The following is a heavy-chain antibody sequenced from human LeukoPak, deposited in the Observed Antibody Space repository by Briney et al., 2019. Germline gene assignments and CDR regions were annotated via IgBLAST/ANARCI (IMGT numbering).Heavy chain of an antibody. Sequence: GGSLRLSCAASGFTFSNYAMNWVRQAPGKGLEWVGRIKRKTEGGTTDYVAPVKGRFIISRDDSKNTLYLQMNSLKTEDTAFYYCTTGNFGPYWGQGTLVTVSS. V-gene: IGHV3-15*07. CDR2: IKRKTEGGTT. CDR1: GFTFSNYA. J-gene: IGHJ4*02. D-gene: IGHD3-10*01. CDR3: TTGNFGPY.